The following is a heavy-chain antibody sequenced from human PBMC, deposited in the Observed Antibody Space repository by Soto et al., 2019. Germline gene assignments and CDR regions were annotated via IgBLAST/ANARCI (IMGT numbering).Heavy chain of an antibody. D-gene: IGHD3-16*01. CDR1: GYTFTSYG. J-gene: IGHJ3*02. Sequence: ASVKVSCKASGYTFTSYGISWVRQAPGQGLEWMGWISAYNGNTNYAQKLQGRVTMTTDTSTSTAYMELRSLRPDDTAVYYCARSKSIYALIGVFGIWGQGTMVTVSS. CDR3: ARSKSIYALIGVFGI. CDR2: ISAYNGNT. V-gene: IGHV1-18*01.